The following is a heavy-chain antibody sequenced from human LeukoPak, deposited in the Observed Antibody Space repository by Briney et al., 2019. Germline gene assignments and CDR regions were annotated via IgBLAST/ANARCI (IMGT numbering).Heavy chain of an antibody. CDR2: IYHSGST. D-gene: IGHD3/OR15-3a*01. J-gene: IGHJ4*02. CDR1: GGSISSSNW. V-gene: IGHV4-4*02. CDR3: ARDGPGDYIAY. Sequence: MSSGTLSLTCAVSGGSISSSNWWSWVRQPPGKGLEWIGEIYHSGSTNYNPSLKSRVTISVDTSKNQFSLKLSSVTAADTAVYYCARDGPGDYIAYWGQGTLVTVSS.